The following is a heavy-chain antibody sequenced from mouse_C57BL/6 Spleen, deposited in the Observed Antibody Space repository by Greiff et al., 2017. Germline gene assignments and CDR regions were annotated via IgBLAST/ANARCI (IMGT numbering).Heavy chain of an antibody. V-gene: IGHV1-26*01. CDR3: ARRQLSTWFAY. Sequence: VQLQQSGPELVKPGASVKISCKASGYTFTDYYMNWVKQSHGKSLEWIGDINPNNGGTSYNQKFKGKATLTVDKSSSTAYMELRSLTSEDSAVYYCARRQLSTWFAYWGQGTLVTVSA. CDR1: GYTFTDYY. J-gene: IGHJ3*01. D-gene: IGHD3-2*02. CDR2: INPNNGGT.